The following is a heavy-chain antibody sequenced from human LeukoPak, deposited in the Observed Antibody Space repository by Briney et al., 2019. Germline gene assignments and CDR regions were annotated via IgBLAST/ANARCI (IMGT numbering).Heavy chain of an antibody. CDR2: IYYSGST. CDR1: GGSISSYY. CDR3: ARGYYDILTDSYYFDY. D-gene: IGHD3-9*01. V-gene: IGHV4-59*01. Sequence: SETLSLTCTVSGGSISSYYWSWIRQPPGKGLGWIGYIYYSGSTNYNPSLKSRVTISVDTSKNQFSLKLSSVTAADTAVYYSARGYYDILTDSYYFDYWGQGTLVTVSS. J-gene: IGHJ4*02.